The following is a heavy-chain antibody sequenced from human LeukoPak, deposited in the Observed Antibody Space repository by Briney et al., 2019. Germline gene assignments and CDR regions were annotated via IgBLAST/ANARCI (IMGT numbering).Heavy chain of an antibody. Sequence: GGSLRLSCAASGFTFSSYAMHWVRQAPGKGLEWVALISYNGRNKYYADSVKGRFTISRDNSKNTLYLQMNSLRGEDTAVYYCAEQVSDYDSSTYYYYWGQGALVTVSS. D-gene: IGHD3-22*01. CDR2: ISYNGRNK. CDR1: GFTFSSYA. J-gene: IGHJ4*02. CDR3: AEQVSDYDSSTYYYY. V-gene: IGHV3-30*04.